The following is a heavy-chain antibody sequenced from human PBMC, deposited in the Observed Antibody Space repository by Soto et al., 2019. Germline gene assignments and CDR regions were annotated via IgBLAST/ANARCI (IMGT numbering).Heavy chain of an antibody. CDR3: AGTVEIPYYHGMDV. CDR1: GGTLRSHA. CDR2: IIPIFGSP. J-gene: IGHJ6*02. V-gene: IGHV1-69*01. D-gene: IGHD4-4*01. Sequence: QVQLVQSGAEVKKPGSSVRVSCKASGGTLRSHAINLVRQAPGQGLEGMGGIIPIFGSPYYAQNVQGRVTITADESSITAQLELSSLRSEDTAVYYCAGTVEIPYYHGMDVWGQGTTVTVSS.